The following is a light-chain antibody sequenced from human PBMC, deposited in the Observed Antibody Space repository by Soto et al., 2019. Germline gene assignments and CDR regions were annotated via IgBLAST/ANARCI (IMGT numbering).Light chain of an antibody. V-gene: IGKV1-5*03. CDR2: KAS. CDR3: QQYNVYPLT. Sequence: DIQMTQSPSTLSASVGDRVTITCRASESISDWLAWYQQKPGKAPNLLIQKASTLKSGVPSRFGGSGSGTEFTLTIGSLQPDDFATYYCQQYNVYPLTFGQGTQVEVK. CDR1: ESISDW. J-gene: IGKJ1*01.